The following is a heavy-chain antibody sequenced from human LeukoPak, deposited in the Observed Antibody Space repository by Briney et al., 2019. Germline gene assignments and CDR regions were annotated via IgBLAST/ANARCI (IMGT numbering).Heavy chain of an antibody. D-gene: IGHD6-19*01. Sequence: GGSLRLSCAASGFTFSSYGMSWVRQAPGKGLEWVSAISGSGGSTYYADSVKGRFTISRDNSKNTLYLQMNSLRAEDTAVYYCATYSSGWYDLGDYWGQGTLVTVSS. CDR1: GFTFSSYG. CDR2: ISGSGGST. V-gene: IGHV3-23*01. CDR3: ATYSSGWYDLGDY. J-gene: IGHJ4*02.